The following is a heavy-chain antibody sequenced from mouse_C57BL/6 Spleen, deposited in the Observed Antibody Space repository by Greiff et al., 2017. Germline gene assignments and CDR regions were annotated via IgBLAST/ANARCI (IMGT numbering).Heavy chain of an antibody. D-gene: IGHD2-10*01. V-gene: IGHV2-2*01. CDR1: GFSLTSYG. Sequence: VKLMESGPGLVQPSPSLSITCTVSGFSLTSYGVHWVRQSPGQGLEWLGVIWSGGSTDYNAAFISRLSISKDNSKSQVFFKMNSLQADDTAIYYCARRVPSYSSYAMDYWGQGTSVTVSS. CDR2: IWSGGST. J-gene: IGHJ4*01. CDR3: ARRVPSYSSYAMDY.